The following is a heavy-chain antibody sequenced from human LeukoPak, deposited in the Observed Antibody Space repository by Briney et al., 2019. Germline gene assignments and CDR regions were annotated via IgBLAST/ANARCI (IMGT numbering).Heavy chain of an antibody. J-gene: IGHJ6*02. CDR2: INHSGST. V-gene: IGHV4-34*01. CDR1: GGSFSGYY. Sequence: SETLSLTCAVYGGSFSGYYWSWIRQPPGKGLEWIGEINHSGSTNYNPSLKSRVTISVDTSKNQFSLKLSSVTAADMAVYYCAREYYDILTGSIGDYYYYGMDVWGQGTTVTVSS. CDR3: AREYYDILTGSIGDYYYYGMDV. D-gene: IGHD3-9*01.